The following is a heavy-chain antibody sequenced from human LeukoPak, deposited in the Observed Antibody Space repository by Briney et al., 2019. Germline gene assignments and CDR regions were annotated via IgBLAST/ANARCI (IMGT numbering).Heavy chain of an antibody. J-gene: IGHJ4*02. Sequence: GGSLRLSCAASGFTFSSYAMHWVRQAPGKELEWVAVISYDGSNKYYADSVKGRFTISRDNSKNTLYLQMNSLRAEDTAVYYCARARIPKRSSLDYWGQGTLVTVSS. CDR2: ISYDGSNK. CDR3: ARARIPKRSSLDY. CDR1: GFTFSSYA. D-gene: IGHD1-1*01. V-gene: IGHV3-30*04.